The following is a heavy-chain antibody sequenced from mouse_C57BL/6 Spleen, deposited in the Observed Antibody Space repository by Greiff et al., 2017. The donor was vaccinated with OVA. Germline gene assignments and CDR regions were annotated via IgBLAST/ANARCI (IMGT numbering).Heavy chain of an antibody. D-gene: IGHD1-1*01. CDR1: GYTFTSYW. V-gene: IGHV1-55*01. Sequence: QVQLKQPGAELVKPGASVKMSCKASGYTFTSYWITWVKQRPGQGLEWIGDIYPGSGSTNYNEKFKSKATLTVDTSSSTAYMQLSSLTSEDSAVYYCARSITTVVATDPYFDYWGQGTTLTVSS. CDR3: ARSITTVVATDPYFDY. CDR2: IYPGSGST. J-gene: IGHJ2*01.